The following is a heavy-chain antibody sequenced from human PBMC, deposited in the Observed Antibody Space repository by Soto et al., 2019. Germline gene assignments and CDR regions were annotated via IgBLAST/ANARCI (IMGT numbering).Heavy chain of an antibody. D-gene: IGHD3-16*02. J-gene: IGHJ4*02. CDR1: GGSISSSSYY. V-gene: IGHV4-39*01. CDR3: ASGHYDYIWGSYRYIDY. CDR2: LYYSGST. Sequence: PSETLSLTCTVSGGSISSSSYYWGWIRQPPGKGLEWIGSLYYSGSTYYNPSLKSRVTISVDTSKNQFSLKLSSVTAADTAVYYCASGHYDYIWGSYRYIDYWGQGTLVTVSS.